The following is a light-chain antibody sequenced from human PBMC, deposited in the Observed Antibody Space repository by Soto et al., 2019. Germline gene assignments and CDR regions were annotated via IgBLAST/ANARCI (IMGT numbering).Light chain of an antibody. CDR3: QSYDSSLSGPGV. Sequence: QSALTQPPSVSGAPGQRVTISFTGSSSNIGAGYDVHWYQQLPGTAPKLLIYGNSNRPSGVPDRFSGSKSGTSASLAITGLQAEDEADYYCQSYDSSLSGPGVFGGGTKLTVL. CDR2: GNS. J-gene: IGLJ3*02. V-gene: IGLV1-40*01. CDR1: SSNIGAGYD.